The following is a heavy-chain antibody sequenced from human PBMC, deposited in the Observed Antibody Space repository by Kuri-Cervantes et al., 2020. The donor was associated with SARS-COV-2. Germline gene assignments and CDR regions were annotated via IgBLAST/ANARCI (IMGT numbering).Heavy chain of an antibody. D-gene: IGHD6-13*01. CDR2: ISYDGSNK. Sequence: GGSLRLSCAASGFTFSSYAMHWVRQAPGKGLEWVAVISYDGSNKYYADSVKGRFTISRDNPKNTLYLQMNSLRAEDTAVYYCARGGGIAAAPSGYWGQGTLVTVS. J-gene: IGHJ4*02. CDR3: ARGGGIAAAPSGY. CDR1: GFTFSSYA. V-gene: IGHV3-30*04.